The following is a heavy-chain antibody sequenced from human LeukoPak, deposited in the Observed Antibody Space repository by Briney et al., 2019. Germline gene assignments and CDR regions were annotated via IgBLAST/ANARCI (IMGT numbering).Heavy chain of an antibody. J-gene: IGHJ4*02. CDR3: ARLQRGYTYGSALDY. CDR1: GYRVTSYW. D-gene: IGHD5-18*01. V-gene: IGHV5-51*01. Sequence: GESLKISCKGSGYRVTSYWIGWVRQMPGKGLEWMGIIYPGDSDTRYSPSFQGQVTISVDKSINTAYLQWSSLQASDSAMYYCARLQRGYTYGSALDYWGQGTLVTVSS. CDR2: IYPGDSDT.